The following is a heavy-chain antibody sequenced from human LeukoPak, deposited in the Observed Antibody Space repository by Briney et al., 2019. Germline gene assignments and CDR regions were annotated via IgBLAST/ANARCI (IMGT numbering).Heavy chain of an antibody. D-gene: IGHD3-22*01. Sequence: ASVKVSCKASGYTFTGYYMHWVRLAPGQGLEWMGRINPNSGGTNYAQKFQGRVTMTRDTSISTAYMELSRLRSDDTAVYYCARGDYYDSSGYYHDAFDIWGQGTMVTVS. CDR1: GYTFTGYY. CDR2: INPNSGGT. J-gene: IGHJ3*02. CDR3: ARGDYYDSSGYYHDAFDI. V-gene: IGHV1-2*06.